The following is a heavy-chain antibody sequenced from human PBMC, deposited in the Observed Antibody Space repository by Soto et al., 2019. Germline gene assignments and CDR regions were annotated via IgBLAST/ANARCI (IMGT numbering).Heavy chain of an antibody. CDR2: ISSSSSYI. CDR1: GFTFSSYS. CDR3: ARLGGGLSITMVRGATADY. Sequence: EVQLVESGGGLVKPGGSLRLSCAASGFTFSSYSMNWVRQAPGKGLEWVSSISSSSSYIYYADSVKGRFTISRDNAKNSLYLQMNSLRAEDTAVYYCARLGGGLSITMVRGATADYWGQGTLVTVSS. D-gene: IGHD3-10*01. V-gene: IGHV3-21*01. J-gene: IGHJ4*02.